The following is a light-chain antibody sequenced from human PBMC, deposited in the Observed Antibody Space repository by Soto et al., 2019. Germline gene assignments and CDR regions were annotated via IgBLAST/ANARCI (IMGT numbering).Light chain of an antibody. Sequence: QSALTQPASVSGSLGQSITISCTGTNSDVGNSNLVSWYQQHPGKAPKVIIYEGTKRPSGVSNRFSGSRSGNPASLTISRLQAEDEAYDYCCSFVRGDTLGVVFGGGTKLTVL. CDR1: NSDVGNSNL. V-gene: IGLV2-23*01. J-gene: IGLJ3*02. CDR3: CSFVRGDTLGVV. CDR2: EGT.